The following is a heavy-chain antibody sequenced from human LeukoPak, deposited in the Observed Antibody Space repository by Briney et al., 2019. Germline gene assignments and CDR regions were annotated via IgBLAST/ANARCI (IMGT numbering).Heavy chain of an antibody. J-gene: IGHJ4*02. D-gene: IGHD1-26*01. CDR1: RYTLNRNV. CDR3: ARQSGNYYMIDY. Sequence: ASVKVSCMASRYTLNRNVFSWVRPAPGQGVEWVGWINAYNGKTNYAPKLQDGVTMTTDTSTSTAYMELRSLRSDDTAVYYCARQSGNYYMIDYWGQGTLVTVSS. V-gene: IGHV1-18*01. CDR2: INAYNGKT.